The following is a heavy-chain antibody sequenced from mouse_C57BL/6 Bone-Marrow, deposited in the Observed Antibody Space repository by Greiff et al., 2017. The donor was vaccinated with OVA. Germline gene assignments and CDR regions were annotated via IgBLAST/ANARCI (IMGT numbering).Heavy chain of an antibody. D-gene: IGHD2-4*01. Sequence: EVNVVESGGGLVKPGGSLKLSCAASGFTFSDYGMHWVRQAPEKGLEWVAYISSGSSTIYYADTVKGRFTLSRDNAKNTLFLQMTSLRSEDTAMYYCAGLCYDYDVTWFAYWGQGTLVTVSA. CDR3: AGLCYDYDVTWFAY. J-gene: IGHJ3*01. V-gene: IGHV5-17*01. CDR1: GFTFSDYG. CDR2: ISSGSSTI.